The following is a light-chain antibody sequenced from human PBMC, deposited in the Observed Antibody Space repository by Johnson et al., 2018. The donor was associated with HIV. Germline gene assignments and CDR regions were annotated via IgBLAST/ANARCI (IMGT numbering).Light chain of an antibody. J-gene: IGLJ1*01. CDR3: GTWDSSLSVYV. CDR1: SSNIGNNY. CDR2: YNN. V-gene: IGLV1-51*01. Sequence: QSVLTQPPSVSAAPGQKVTISCSGSSSNIGNNYVSWYQQLPGTAPKLLIYYNNKRPSGIPDRFSGSKSGTSATLGITGLQTGDEADYYCGTWDSSLSVYVFGTGTEVTV.